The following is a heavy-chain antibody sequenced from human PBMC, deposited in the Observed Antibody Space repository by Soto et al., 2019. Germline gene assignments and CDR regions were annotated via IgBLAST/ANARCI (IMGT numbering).Heavy chain of an antibody. D-gene: IGHD3-3*01. CDR3: ASLEMATMQG. J-gene: IGHJ4*02. CDR1: GFTFSSYE. CDR2: ISSSDSAI. Sequence: GGSLRLSCAASGFTFSSYEMNWVRQAPGKGLEWVSYISSSDSAIYYADSVKGRFTISRDNAKNSLYLQMNSLRAEDTAVYYCASLEMATMQGWGQGTLVTVSS. V-gene: IGHV3-48*03.